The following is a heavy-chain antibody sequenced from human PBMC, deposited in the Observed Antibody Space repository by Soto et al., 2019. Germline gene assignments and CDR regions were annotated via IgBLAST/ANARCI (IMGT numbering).Heavy chain of an antibody. V-gene: IGHV3-33*01. J-gene: IGHJ6*02. CDR1: GFTFSSYG. CDR3: ARAKKLELLSYYYGMDV. Sequence: AGGSLRLSCAASGFTFSSYGMHWVRQAPGKGLEWVAVIWYDGSNKYYADSVKGRFTISRDNSKNTLYLQMNSLRAEDTAVYYCARAKKLELLSYYYGMDVWGQGTTVTVSS. CDR2: IWYDGSNK. D-gene: IGHD1-7*01.